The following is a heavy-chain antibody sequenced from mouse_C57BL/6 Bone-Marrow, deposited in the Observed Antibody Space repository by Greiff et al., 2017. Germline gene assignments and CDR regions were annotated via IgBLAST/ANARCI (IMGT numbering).Heavy chain of an antibody. CDR2: IDPETGGT. CDR3: TRWGPYGNRYYAMDY. D-gene: IGHD2-1*01. V-gene: IGHV1-15*01. Sequence: QVQLQQSGAELVRPGASVTLSCKASGYTFTDYEMHWVKQTPVHGLEWIGAIDPETGGTAYTQKFKGKAILTADKSSSTAYMELRSLTSEDSAVYYCTRWGPYGNRYYAMDYWGQGTSVTVSS. CDR1: GYTFTDYE. J-gene: IGHJ4*01.